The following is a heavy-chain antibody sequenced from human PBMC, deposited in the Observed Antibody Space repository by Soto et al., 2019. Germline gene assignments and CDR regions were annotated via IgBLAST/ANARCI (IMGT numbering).Heavy chain of an antibody. V-gene: IGHV3-23*01. CDR1: GFTFSTYA. CDR3: AKDLEYDILPGYWDAFDM. J-gene: IGHJ3*02. CDR2: ISATGGGT. D-gene: IGHD3-9*01. Sequence: EVQLLESGGGLVQPGGSLRLSCAASGFTFSTYAMSWVRQAPGKGLAWVSVISATGGGTYDADSVQGRFTISRDNSKNTLYLQMNSRRAEDTAVYYCAKDLEYDILPGYWDAFDMWGQGTMVTVSS.